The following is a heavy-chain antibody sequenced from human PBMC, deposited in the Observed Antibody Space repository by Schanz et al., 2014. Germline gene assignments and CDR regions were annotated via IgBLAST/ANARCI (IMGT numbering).Heavy chain of an antibody. D-gene: IGHD3-22*01. CDR1: GFTFSSYA. V-gene: IGHV3-23*04. CDR2: ISGSGSST. J-gene: IGHJ3*01. CDR3: ARGREVVAKIFDV. Sequence: EVRLVESGGGLVKPGGSLRLSCAASGFTFSSYAMSWVRQTPGKGLEWVSVISGSGSSTYYADSVKGRFTISRDNSKNTLYLQMNNLRAEDTGVYYCARGREVVAKIFDVWGQGTMVTVSS.